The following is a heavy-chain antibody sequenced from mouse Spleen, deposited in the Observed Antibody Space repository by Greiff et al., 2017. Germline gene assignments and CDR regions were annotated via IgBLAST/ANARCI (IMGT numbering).Heavy chain of an antibody. V-gene: IGHV1-4*01. CDR1: GYTFTSYT. Sequence: QVQLKESGAELARPGASVKMSCKASGYTFTSYTMHWVKQRPGQGLEWIGYINPSSGYTKYNQKFKDKATLTADKSSSTAYMQLSSLTSEDSAVYYCARYRGEGFDYWGQGTTLTVSS. J-gene: IGHJ2*01. CDR2: INPSSGYT. CDR3: ARYRGEGFDY. D-gene: IGHD3-1*01.